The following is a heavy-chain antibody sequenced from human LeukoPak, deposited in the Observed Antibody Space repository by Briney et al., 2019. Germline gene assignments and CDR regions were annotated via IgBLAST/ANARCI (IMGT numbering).Heavy chain of an antibody. D-gene: IGHD3-22*01. Sequence: GASVKVSCKASGYTFTSYAMNWVRQAPGQGLEWMGWINTKTGNPTYTQGFTGRFVFSLDTSISTAYLQISSLTAEDTAVYYCARFPHLYYDDNWFYPWGQRTLGTASS. CDR3: ARFPHLYYDDNWFYP. CDR2: INTKTGNP. V-gene: IGHV7-4-1*02. J-gene: IGHJ5*02. CDR1: GYTFTSYA.